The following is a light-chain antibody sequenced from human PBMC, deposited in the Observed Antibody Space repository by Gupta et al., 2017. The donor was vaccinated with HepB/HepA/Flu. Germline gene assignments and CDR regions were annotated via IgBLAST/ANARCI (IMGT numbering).Light chain of an antibody. V-gene: IGKV2-28*01. J-gene: IGKJ1*01. CDR1: ESRLHSNGYYY. CDR3: MQSITTRT. Sequence: DVVMTQFPLFLPVTPGEPAYISCRSSESRLHSNGYYYLDWYLQKPEQSPQLIIYLGSKRASGVTCRFSGSGEGKDFTLKSSRVEDEDVGVYYFMQSITTRTFGQGTKVEIK. CDR2: LGS.